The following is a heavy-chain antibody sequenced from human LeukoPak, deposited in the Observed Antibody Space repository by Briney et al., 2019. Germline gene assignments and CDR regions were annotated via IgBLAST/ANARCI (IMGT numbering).Heavy chain of an antibody. CDR3: ARQRGYDSGGTGSFDS. J-gene: IGHJ4*02. CDR2: IYSTGST. CDR1: GGSIGGAGSY. Sequence: PSETLSLTCSVSGGSIGGAGSYWTWIPQQPGKDLDWIGYIYSTGSTSFNPSLRSRVSMSVDTSENQFSLRLSSVTAADRGVYFCARQRGYDSGGTGSFDSWGQGILVTVSS. D-gene: IGHD6-19*01. V-gene: IGHV4-31*03.